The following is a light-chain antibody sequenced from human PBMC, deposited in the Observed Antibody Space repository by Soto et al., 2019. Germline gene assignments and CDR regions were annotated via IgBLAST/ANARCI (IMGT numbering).Light chain of an antibody. V-gene: IGKV3-11*01. Sequence: EIVLTQSPATLSLSPGERATLSCWASQSVSSYLAWYQRKPGQAPRLLIYDASNRATGIPARFSGSGSGTDFTLTISSLEPEDFAVYYCQQRSNWLFTFGPGTKVDIK. J-gene: IGKJ3*01. CDR3: QQRSNWLFT. CDR1: QSVSSY. CDR2: DAS.